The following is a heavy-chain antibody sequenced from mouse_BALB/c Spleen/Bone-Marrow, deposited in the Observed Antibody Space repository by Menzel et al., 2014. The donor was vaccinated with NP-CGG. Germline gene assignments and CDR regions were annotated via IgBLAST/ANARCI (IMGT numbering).Heavy chain of an antibody. V-gene: IGHV1-5*01. CDR1: GYSFTRYW. Sequence: VQLKQSGTVLARPGASVKMSCKASGYSFTRYWMHWVKQRPGQGLEWIGVIYPGNSDTIYNQKFKGKAKLTAVTSASTAYMELSSLTNEDSAVYYCTRSYYDCGGFPYWGQGTLVTVSA. J-gene: IGHJ3*01. CDR2: IYPGNSDT. D-gene: IGHD2-10*01. CDR3: TRSYYDCGGFPY.